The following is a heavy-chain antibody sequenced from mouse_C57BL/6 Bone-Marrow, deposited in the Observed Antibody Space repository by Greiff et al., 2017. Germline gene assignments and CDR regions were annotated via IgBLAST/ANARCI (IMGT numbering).Heavy chain of an antibody. J-gene: IGHJ1*03. D-gene: IGHD1-1*01. V-gene: IGHV2-2*01. CDR1: GFSLTSYG. Sequence: QVQLKESGPGLVQPSQSLSITCTVSGFSLTSYGVHWVRQSPGKGLAWLGVIWSGGSTDYNAAFISRLSISKDNSKSQVFFKMNSLQADDTAIYYCARNYGSSYWYFDVWGTGTTVTVSS. CDR2: IWSGGST. CDR3: ARNYGSSYWYFDV.